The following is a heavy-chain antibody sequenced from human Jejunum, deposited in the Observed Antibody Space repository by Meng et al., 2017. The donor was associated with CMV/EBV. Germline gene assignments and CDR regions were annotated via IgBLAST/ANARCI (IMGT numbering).Heavy chain of an antibody. V-gene: IGHV4-39*07. CDR1: GGSISRDTFF. CDR2: LYYNVGT. J-gene: IGHJ4*02. CDR3: AKASTYGYEFPVY. D-gene: IGHD4-17*01. Sequence: SGGSISRDTFFGGRVRKPPVKGLEWIGNLYYNVGTYYNTSLRSRVTISADTSKNHFSLRLTSVTAADTAVYYCAKASTYGYEFPVYWGQGTLVTVSS.